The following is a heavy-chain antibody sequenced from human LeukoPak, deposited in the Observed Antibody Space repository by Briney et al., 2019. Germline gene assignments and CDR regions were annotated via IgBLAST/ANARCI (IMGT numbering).Heavy chain of an antibody. CDR2: IYYSGST. J-gene: IGHJ1*01. CDR3: ARDVRPTLFQH. V-gene: IGHV4-39*07. Sequence: PSETLSLTCTVSGGSISSSSYYWGWIRQPPGKGLEWIGSIYYSGSTYYNPSLKSRVTISVDTSKNQFSLKLSSVTAADTAVYYCARDVRPTLFQHWGQGTLVTVSP. CDR1: GGSISSSSYY.